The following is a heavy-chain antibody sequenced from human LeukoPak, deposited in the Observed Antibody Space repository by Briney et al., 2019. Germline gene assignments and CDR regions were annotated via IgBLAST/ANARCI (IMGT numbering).Heavy chain of an antibody. CDR1: GFTFSSYG. V-gene: IGHV3-30*02. D-gene: IGHD3-10*01. Sequence: GGSLRLSCAASGFTFSSYGMHWVRQAPGKWLEWVAFIRYDGSNKYYADSVKGRFTISRDNSKNTLYLQMNSLRAEDTAVYYCARDSAANFDYWGQGTLVTVSS. J-gene: IGHJ4*02. CDR3: ARDSAANFDY. CDR2: IRYDGSNK.